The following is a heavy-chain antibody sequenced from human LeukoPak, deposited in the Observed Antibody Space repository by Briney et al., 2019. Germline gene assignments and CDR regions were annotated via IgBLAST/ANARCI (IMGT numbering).Heavy chain of an antibody. CDR1: GGSISSSSYY. J-gene: IGHJ6*03. D-gene: IGHD3-3*01. V-gene: IGHV4-39*01. CDR3: ARHGYDFWSGPGYYYYMDV. CDR2: IYYSGST. Sequence: PSETLSLTCTVSGGSISSSSYYWGWIRQPPRKGLEWIGSIYYSGSTYYNPSLKSRVTISVDTSKNQFSLKLSSVTAADTAVYYCARHGYDFWSGPGYYYYMDVWGKGTTVTVSS.